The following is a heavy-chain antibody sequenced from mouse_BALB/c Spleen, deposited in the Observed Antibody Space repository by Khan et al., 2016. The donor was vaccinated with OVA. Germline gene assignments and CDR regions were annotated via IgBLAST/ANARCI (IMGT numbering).Heavy chain of an antibody. CDR3: ARGVNYYGSWFAY. CDR1: GYTFTNYG. CDR2: INTYTGEP. V-gene: IGHV9-1*02. D-gene: IGHD1-1*01. Sequence: QIQLVQSGPELKKPGETVKISCKTTGYTFTNYGMNWVKQAPGKALKWMGWINTYTGEPTYADDFKGRFAFSLETSASTAYLQINSLKNEDMATYVSARGVNYYGSWFAYWGQGTLVTVSA. J-gene: IGHJ3*01.